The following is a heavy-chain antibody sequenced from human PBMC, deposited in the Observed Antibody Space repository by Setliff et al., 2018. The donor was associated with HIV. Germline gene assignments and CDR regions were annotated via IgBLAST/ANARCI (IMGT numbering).Heavy chain of an antibody. D-gene: IGHD3-3*01. V-gene: IGHV4-39*01. J-gene: IGHJ4*02. Sequence: SETLSLTCTVSGDSISSSTYYWGWIRQPPGRGLEWIGSIFYTGFTYYSPSLKSRVTMSVDTSKNQFSLRVRSVTAADAAMYYCARPSLGIGGGSKFDSWGQGTLVTVSS. CDR1: GDSISSSTYY. CDR3: ARPSLGIGGGSKFDS. CDR2: IFYTGFT.